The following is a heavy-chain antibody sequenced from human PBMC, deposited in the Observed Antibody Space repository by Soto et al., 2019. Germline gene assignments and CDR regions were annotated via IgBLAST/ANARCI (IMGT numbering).Heavy chain of an antibody. CDR3: AKARDYYGSGSYNY. Sequence: GGSLRLSCAASGFTFSSYAMSWVRQAPGKGLEWVSAISGSGGSTYYADSVKGRFTISRDNSKNTLYLQMNSLRAEDTAVYYCAKARDYYGSGSYNYWGQGTLVTVSS. CDR1: GFTFSSYA. D-gene: IGHD3-10*01. V-gene: IGHV3-23*01. J-gene: IGHJ4*02. CDR2: ISGSGGST.